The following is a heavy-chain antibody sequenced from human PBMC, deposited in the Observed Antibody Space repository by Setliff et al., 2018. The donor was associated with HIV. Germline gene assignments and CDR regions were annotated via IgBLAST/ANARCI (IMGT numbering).Heavy chain of an antibody. D-gene: IGHD2-15*01. V-gene: IGHV4-34*10. J-gene: IGHJ4*02. Sequence: PSETLSLTCAVYGASFSGYYWAWLRQSPERGLELIGEINHSGITNYNPSLKSRVTLSRDESKNQFFLKLTSVTAADTAIYYCARSPGGGRLPYFCAFWGQGTLVTVS. CDR1: GASFSGYY. CDR2: INHSGIT. CDR3: ARSPGGGRLPYFCAF.